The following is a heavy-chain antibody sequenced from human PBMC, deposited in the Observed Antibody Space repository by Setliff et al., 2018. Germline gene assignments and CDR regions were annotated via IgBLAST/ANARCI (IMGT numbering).Heavy chain of an antibody. CDR1: GGSITSGSNY. V-gene: IGHV4-34*01. D-gene: IGHD2-15*01. CDR3: ATTTLGRYCSGGNCYFGY. CDR2: INHSGST. J-gene: IGHJ4*02. Sequence: PSETLSLTCTVSGGSITSGSNYWSWIRQPPGKGLEWIGEINHSGSTNYNQSLKSRVTISIDTSKNQFSLKLTSVTAADTAVYYCATTTLGRYCSGGNCYFGYWGQGTLVTVSS.